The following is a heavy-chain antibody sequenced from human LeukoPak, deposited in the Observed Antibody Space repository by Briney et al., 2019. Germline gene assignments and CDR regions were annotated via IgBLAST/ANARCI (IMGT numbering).Heavy chain of an antibody. CDR3: AKDRDSGGYDAFDM. V-gene: IGHV3-9*01. Sequence: PGRSLRLSCAASGFTFDDYAMHWVRQAPGKGLEWVSGISWNSGSIGYADSVKGRFTISRDNAKNSLYLQMNSLRADDTASYYCAKDRDSGGYDAFDMWGQGTMVTVSS. CDR1: GFTFDDYA. CDR2: ISWNSGSI. J-gene: IGHJ3*02. D-gene: IGHD3-22*01.